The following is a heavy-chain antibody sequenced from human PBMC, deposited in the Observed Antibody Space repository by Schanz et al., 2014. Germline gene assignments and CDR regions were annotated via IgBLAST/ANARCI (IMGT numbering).Heavy chain of an antibody. CDR1: GYNFTSHY. Sequence: QVQMLQSGAEVKKPGASVKVSCQASGYNFTSHYIHWVRQAPGQGLEWMGRIYLSDGSTRYAQKFQGRVTVTRDTSTTTVYMDLSSLISEDTAVYYCAFDRDDAYDIWGQGTTVTVSS. D-gene: IGHD3-9*01. V-gene: IGHV1-46*01. CDR2: IYLSDGST. J-gene: IGHJ3*02. CDR3: AFDRDDAYDI.